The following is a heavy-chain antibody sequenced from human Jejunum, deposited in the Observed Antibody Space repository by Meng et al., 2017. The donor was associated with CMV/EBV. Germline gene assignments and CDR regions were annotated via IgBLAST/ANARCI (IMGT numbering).Heavy chain of an antibody. CDR1: FPFGDSA. Sequence: FPFGDSALPWVLQAPGKGLEWVSGFGANGDYINYADSVKGRFTISRDNSKNTMYLEMNSLRAEDTALYYCAKVSTFAYGPGSYFDHWGQGTLVTVSS. CDR2: FGANGDYI. J-gene: IGHJ4*02. V-gene: IGHV3-23*01. CDR3: AKVSTFAYGPGSYFDH. D-gene: IGHD3-10*01.